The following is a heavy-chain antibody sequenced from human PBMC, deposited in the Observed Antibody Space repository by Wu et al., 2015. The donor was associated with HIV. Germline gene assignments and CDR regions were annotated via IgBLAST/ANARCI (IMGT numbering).Heavy chain of an antibody. D-gene: IGHD3-16*01. CDR1: GDTLSTYA. V-gene: IGHV1-69*13. Sequence: QVQLVQSGAEVKKPGSSVKVSCKASGDTLSTYAVSWVRQAPGQGLEWMGRIIPIFGTTDYAQSFQGRLTITAGKSTNTVYMELSSLRPDDTAVYYXARNVVGSSWGRYTYYGMDVWGQGPRSPSP. J-gene: IGHJ6*02. CDR2: IIPIFGTT. CDR3: ARNVVGSSWGRYTYYGMDV.